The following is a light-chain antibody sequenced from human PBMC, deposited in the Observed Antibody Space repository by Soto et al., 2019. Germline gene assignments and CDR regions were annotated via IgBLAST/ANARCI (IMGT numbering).Light chain of an antibody. Sequence: DIQMTQSSSSLSASVGDTVTITCRASQDIHTFLNWFQQKPGKAPTLLVYGASTLQFGVPSRFSGSGSGTDFTLTISRLQFEDFATYYCQQSYSMPRTFGPGTKVDF. CDR2: GAS. CDR1: QDIHTF. J-gene: IGKJ3*01. CDR3: QQSYSMPRT. V-gene: IGKV1-39*01.